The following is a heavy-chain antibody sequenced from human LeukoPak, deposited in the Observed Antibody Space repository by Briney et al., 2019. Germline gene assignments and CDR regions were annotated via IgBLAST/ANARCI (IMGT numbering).Heavy chain of an antibody. Sequence: PGGSLRLSCVASGITFSNYAVSWVRQAPEKGLDWVSVISGSAHKIRYADSVKGRFTISRDNSENIVYLQMNNLRVEDTAVYYCAKGGNCSGGSCYLGLDFWGQGTLVTVSS. V-gene: IGHV3-23*01. CDR3: AKGGNCSGGSCYLGLDF. CDR2: ISGSAHKI. CDR1: GITFSNYA. D-gene: IGHD2-15*01. J-gene: IGHJ4*02.